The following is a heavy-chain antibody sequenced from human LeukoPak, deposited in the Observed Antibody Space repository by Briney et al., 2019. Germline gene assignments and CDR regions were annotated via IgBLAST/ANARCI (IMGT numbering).Heavy chain of an antibody. D-gene: IGHD6-13*01. CDR2: ISNTGIT. CDR1: GGSISTYY. V-gene: IGHV4-59*01. J-gene: IGHJ4*02. CDR3: ARSGGYSSSWSL. Sequence: SETLSLTCTVSGGSISTYYWNWIRQPPGKGLEWIGYISNTGITTYNPSLKSRVTISVDTSKSQFSLKLSSVTAADTAVYYCARSGGYSSSWSLWGQGTLVTVPS.